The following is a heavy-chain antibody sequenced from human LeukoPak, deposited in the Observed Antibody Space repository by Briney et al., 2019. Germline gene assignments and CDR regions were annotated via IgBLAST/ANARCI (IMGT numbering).Heavy chain of an antibody. CDR1: GGSFSGYY. CDR2: INHSGST. V-gene: IGHV4-34*01. J-gene: IGHJ6*03. CDR3: ARLRSDYGDYWPYYYYMDI. Sequence: SETLSLTCAVYGGSFSGYYWSWLRQPPGKGLEWIGEINHSGSTNYNPSLKSRVTISVDTSKNQFSLKLSSVTAADTAVYYCARLRSDYGDYWPYYYYMDIWGKGTTVTVSS. D-gene: IGHD4-17*01.